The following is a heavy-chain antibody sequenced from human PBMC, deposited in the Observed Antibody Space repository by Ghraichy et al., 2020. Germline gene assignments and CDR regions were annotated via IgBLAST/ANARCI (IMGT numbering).Heavy chain of an antibody. CDR2: INSNGRTT. CDR3: ASLPLALGLDF. V-gene: IGHV3-74*01. J-gene: IGHJ4*02. CDR1: GFIFSNYW. D-gene: IGHD1-1*01. Sequence: LSLTFAASGFIFSNYWMYWVRQAPGKGLMWVSRINSNGRTTDYADSVKGRFTISRDNAKNTLYLQMNSLRADDSAIYYCASLPLALGLDFWGQGIMVTVSS.